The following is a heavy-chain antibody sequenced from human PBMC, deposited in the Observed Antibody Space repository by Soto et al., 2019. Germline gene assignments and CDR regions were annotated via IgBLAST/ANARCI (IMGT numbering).Heavy chain of an antibody. D-gene: IGHD3-10*01. V-gene: IGHV4-39*01. CDR3: ARQSYGSGAYANF. CDR1: GDSISDSTYF. J-gene: IGHJ4*01. Sequence: SETLSLTCAVSGDSISDSTYFWGWIRQPPGKGLEWIGCVYYSGNTYYNTSLKSRVTISVDTSKNRFYLKLSSVTAADTAVYYCARQSYGSGAYANFWGHGSLVTVSS. CDR2: VYYSGNT.